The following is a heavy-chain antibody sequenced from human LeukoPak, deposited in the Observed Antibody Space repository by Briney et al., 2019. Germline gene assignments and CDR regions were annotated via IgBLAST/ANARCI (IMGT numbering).Heavy chain of an antibody. CDR1: GFTFSSYA. D-gene: IGHD4-17*01. J-gene: IGHJ2*01. CDR3: AKGIPVTPGQSYWYFDL. V-gene: IGHV3-23*01. Sequence: PGGSLRLSCAASGFTFSSYAMSWVRQAPGKGLEWVSAISGSGGSTYYADSVKGRFTISRDNSKNTLYLQMNSLRAEDTAVYYCAKGIPVTPGQSYWYFDLWGRGTLVTVSS. CDR2: ISGSGGST.